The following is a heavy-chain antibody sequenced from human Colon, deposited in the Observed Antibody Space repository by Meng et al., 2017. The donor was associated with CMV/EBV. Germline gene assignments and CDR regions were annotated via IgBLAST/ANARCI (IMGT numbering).Heavy chain of an antibody. CDR3: LKLPPGY. CDR2: IHSGGTSI. CDR1: GFSSDDFW. J-gene: IGHJ4*02. V-gene: IGHV3-74*01. Sequence: EVQVVGSGGGLIKPGCSLRLSCLVSGFSSDDFWVGWVRQAPGKGPLWVSRIHSGGTSISYADSVKGRFTISGDNAKNTVYLQMNSLRDEDTAVYYCLKLPPGYWGQGTLVTVSS. D-gene: IGHD1-1*01.